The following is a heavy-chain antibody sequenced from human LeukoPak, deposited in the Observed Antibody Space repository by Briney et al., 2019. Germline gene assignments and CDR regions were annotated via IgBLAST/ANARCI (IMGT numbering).Heavy chain of an antibody. CDR3: ARAGRDGYNYFDY. V-gene: IGHV4-59*01. J-gene: IGHJ4*02. CDR1: GGSISSYY. D-gene: IGHD5-24*01. CDR2: IYYSGSN. Sequence: SETLSLTCTVSGGSISSYYWSWIRQPPGKGLEWIGYIYYSGSNNYNPSLQSRVPIPVDTSKTQFSLKLRSVAAADTAVYYCARAGRDGYNYFDYWGQGTLVTVSS.